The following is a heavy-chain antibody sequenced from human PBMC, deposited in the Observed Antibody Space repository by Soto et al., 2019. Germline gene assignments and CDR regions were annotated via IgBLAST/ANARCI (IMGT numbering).Heavy chain of an antibody. CDR1: GDSVSSNSAA. D-gene: IGHD2-2*01. CDR3: ARDEYCSSTSCQNGYYYYGMDV. Sequence: PSQTLSLTCVISGDSVSSNSAAWNWIRQSPSRGLEWLGRTYYRSKWYNDYAVSVKSRITINPDTSKNQFSLQLNSVTPEDTAVCYCARDEYCSSTSCQNGYYYYGMDVWGQGTTVTVSS. CDR2: TYYRSKWYN. V-gene: IGHV6-1*01. J-gene: IGHJ6*02.